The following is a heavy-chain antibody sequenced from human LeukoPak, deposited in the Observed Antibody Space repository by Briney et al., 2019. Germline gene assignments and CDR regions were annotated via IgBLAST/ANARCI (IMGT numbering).Heavy chain of an antibody. Sequence: PSETLSLTCAVYGGSFSDYYWNWIRQSPGKGLEWIGRTLHSGSTDYNPSLKSRVSISVDTSSKQFSLNLNSVTAAGTAVYYCARDVHYFDQWGQGVLVTVSS. D-gene: IGHD6-6*01. CDR3: ARDVHYFDQ. CDR2: TLHSGST. V-gene: IGHV4-34*12. CDR1: GGSFSDYY. J-gene: IGHJ4*02.